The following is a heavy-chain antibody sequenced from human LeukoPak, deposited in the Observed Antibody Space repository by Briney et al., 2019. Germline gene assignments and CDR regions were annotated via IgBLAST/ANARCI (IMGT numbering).Heavy chain of an antibody. D-gene: IGHD5-24*01. CDR1: GYTFTSYG. J-gene: IGHJ6*03. CDR3: ARGPPHRDYYYYMDV. V-gene: IGHV1-18*01. CDR2: ISAYNGNI. Sequence: ASVKVSCKASGYTFTSYGISWVRQAPGQGLEWMGRISAYNGNINYAQMLQGRVTMTTDTSTSTAYMDLRSLRSDDTAVYYCARGPPHRDYYYYMDVWGTGTTVTVSS.